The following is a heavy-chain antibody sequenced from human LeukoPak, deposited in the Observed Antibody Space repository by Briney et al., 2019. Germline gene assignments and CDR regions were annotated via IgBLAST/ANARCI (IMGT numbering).Heavy chain of an antibody. CDR3: AGVRTTGVFDY. V-gene: IGHV3-15*01. Sequence: GGSLRLSCAASGFTFSNAWMSWVRQAPGKGLEWVGRIKSKTDGGTTDYAAPVKGRFTISRDDSKNSLYLQMDSLKTEDTAAYYCAGVRTTGVFDYWGQGTLVTVSS. CDR1: GFTFSNAW. CDR2: IKSKTDGGTT. D-gene: IGHD4/OR15-4a*01. J-gene: IGHJ4*02.